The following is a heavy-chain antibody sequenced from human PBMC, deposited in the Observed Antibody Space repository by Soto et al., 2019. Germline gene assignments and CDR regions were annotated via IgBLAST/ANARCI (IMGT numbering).Heavy chain of an antibody. Sequence: SVKVSCKASGGTFSSDVFSWVRQAPGQGLEWMGGIVSIFGTVNSAQKFQGRLTLTADQSTSTAYMELTSLRSEDTAVYYCARDGFSGSYYGYWGQGTQVTVSS. CDR1: GGTFSSDV. V-gene: IGHV1-69*13. D-gene: IGHD1-26*01. J-gene: IGHJ4*02. CDR3: ARDGFSGSYYGY. CDR2: IVSIFGTV.